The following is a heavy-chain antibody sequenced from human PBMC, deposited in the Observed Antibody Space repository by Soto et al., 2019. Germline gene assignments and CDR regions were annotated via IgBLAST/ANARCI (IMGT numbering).Heavy chain of an antibody. V-gene: IGHV1-69*13. CDR1: GGTFSSYA. CDR3: TRHWYRVIVPTTDPYWYFDL. J-gene: IGHJ2*01. CDR2: IIPIFGTA. Sequence: GPSVKVSCKASGGTFSSYAISWVRQAPGQGLEWMGGIIPIFGTANYAQKFQGRVTITADESTSTAYMELSSLRSEDTAVYYCTRHWYRVIVPTTDPYWYFDLLRRGTLIAVAS. D-gene: IGHD5-12*01.